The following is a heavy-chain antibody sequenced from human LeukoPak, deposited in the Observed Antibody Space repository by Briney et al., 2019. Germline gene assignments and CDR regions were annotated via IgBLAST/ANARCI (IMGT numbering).Heavy chain of an antibody. D-gene: IGHD3-22*01. V-gene: IGHV4-59*01. Sequence: KAPETLSLTCTVSGGSISSYYWSWIRQPPGKGLEWIGYIYYSGSTNYKPSLKSRVTISVETSKNQFSLKLRSVTAADTAVYYCARVTGYMIEDYFDYWGQGTLVTVSS. CDR1: GGSISSYY. CDR3: ARVTGYMIEDYFDY. J-gene: IGHJ4*02. CDR2: IYYSGST.